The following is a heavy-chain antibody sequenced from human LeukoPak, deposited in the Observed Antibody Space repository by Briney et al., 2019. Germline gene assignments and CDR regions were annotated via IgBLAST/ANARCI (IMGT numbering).Heavy chain of an antibody. CDR2: IWYDGSNK. V-gene: IGHV3-33*06. D-gene: IGHD2-15*01. J-gene: IGHJ4*02. CDR1: GFTFSSYG. Sequence: GRSLRLSCAASGFTFSSYGMHWVRQAPGKGLEWVAVIWYDGSNKYYADSVKGRFTISRDNSKNTLYLQMNSLRAEDTAVYYCAKDPLGYCSGGSCWYWGQGTLVTVSS. CDR3: AKDPLGYCSGGSCWY.